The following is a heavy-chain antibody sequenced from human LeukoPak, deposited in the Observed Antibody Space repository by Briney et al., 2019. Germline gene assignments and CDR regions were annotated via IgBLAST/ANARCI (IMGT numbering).Heavy chain of an antibody. J-gene: IGHJ4*02. D-gene: IGHD2-21*02. CDR3: ASQTAIDHYYFDY. CDR2: IYPGDSDT. Sequence: GESLKISCKGSGYSFTSYWIGWVRQMPGKGLEWMGIIYPGDSDTRYSPSFQGQVTISADKSISTAYLQWSGLKASDTATYYCASQTAIDHYYFDYWGQGTLVTVSS. CDR1: GYSFTSYW. V-gene: IGHV5-51*01.